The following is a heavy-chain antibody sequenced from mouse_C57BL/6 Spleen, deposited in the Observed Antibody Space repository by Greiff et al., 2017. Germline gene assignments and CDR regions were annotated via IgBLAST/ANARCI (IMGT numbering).Heavy chain of an antibody. CDR1: GYTFTSYW. J-gene: IGHJ2*01. CDR2: IHPNSGST. V-gene: IGHV1-64*01. Sequence: QVQLQQPGAELVKPGASVKLSCKASGYTFTSYWMHWVKQRPGQGLEWIGMIHPNSGSTNSNEKFKSKATLTVDKSSSTAYMQLSSLTSEDSAVYYCARGPNWDEDYWGQGTTLTVSS. D-gene: IGHD4-1*01. CDR3: ARGPNWDEDY.